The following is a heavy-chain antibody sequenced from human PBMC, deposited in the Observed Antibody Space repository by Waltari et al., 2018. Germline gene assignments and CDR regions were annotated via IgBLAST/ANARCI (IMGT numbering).Heavy chain of an antibody. CDR3: ARGASSSYGFDI. CDR2: IYYSGNT. Sequence: QVQLQESGPGLVKPSQTLSLTCTVPGGSISSGGYFWSWIRQNPGKGLEWIAYIYYSGNTYYNPSLKSRVSISVDTSKNQFSLRLNSVTVADTSVFYCARGASSSYGFDIWGQGTLVTVSS. V-gene: IGHV4-31*03. CDR1: GGSISSGGYF. D-gene: IGHD6-6*01. J-gene: IGHJ3*02.